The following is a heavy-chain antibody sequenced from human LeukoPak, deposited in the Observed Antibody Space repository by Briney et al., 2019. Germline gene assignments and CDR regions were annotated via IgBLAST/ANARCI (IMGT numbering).Heavy chain of an antibody. CDR3: ATDTGIAAAGIHY. D-gene: IGHD6-13*01. V-gene: IGHV3-20*04. CDR2: INWNSGSI. CDR1: GFTFDDSV. Sequence: GGSLRLSCAASGFTFDDSVMSWVRQAPGKGLEWVSGINWNSGSIGYADSVKGRFTISRDNAKNSLYLQMNSLRAEDTALYYCATDTGIAAAGIHYWGQGTLVTVSS. J-gene: IGHJ4*02.